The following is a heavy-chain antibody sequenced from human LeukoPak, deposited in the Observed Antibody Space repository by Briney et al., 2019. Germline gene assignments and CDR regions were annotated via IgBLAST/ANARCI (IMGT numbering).Heavy chain of an antibody. Sequence: PSVKVSCKASGYTFTSYYMHCVRQAPGQGLEWMGIIKPSGGRTSYAQKFQGRVTMTRDMSTSTVYMELSSLRSEDTAVYYCARGVGAAAGTRHDFDIWGQGTMVTVSS. CDR3: ARGVGAAAGTRHDFDI. CDR2: IKPSGGRT. V-gene: IGHV1-46*01. D-gene: IGHD6-13*01. J-gene: IGHJ3*02. CDR1: GYTFTSYY.